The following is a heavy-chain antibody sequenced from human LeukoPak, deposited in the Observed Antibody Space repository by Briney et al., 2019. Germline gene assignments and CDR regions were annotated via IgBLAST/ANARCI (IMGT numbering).Heavy chain of an antibody. Sequence: GGSLRLFCAASGFTFDIYKMDWVRQAPGKGLEWVSAISGSGGSTYYADSVKGRFTISRDNSKNTLYLQMNSLRAEDTAVYYCAKHRRSSHGIIDYWGQGTLVTVSS. D-gene: IGHD6-6*01. CDR1: GFTFDIYK. V-gene: IGHV3-23*01. CDR3: AKHRRSSHGIIDY. CDR2: ISGSGGST. J-gene: IGHJ4*02.